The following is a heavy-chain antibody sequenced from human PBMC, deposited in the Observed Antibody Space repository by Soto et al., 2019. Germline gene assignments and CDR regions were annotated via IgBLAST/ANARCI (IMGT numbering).Heavy chain of an antibody. Sequence: QVQLVQSGAEVKKPGSSVKVSCKASGGTFSSYAISWVRQAPGQGLEWVAVIWYDGSNKYYADSVKGRFTISRDNSKNTLYLQMNSLRAEDTAVYYCARGPRAAAGRDFDYWGQGTLVTVSS. CDR1: GGTFSSYA. J-gene: IGHJ4*02. V-gene: IGHV3-33*01. CDR2: IWYDGSNK. CDR3: ARGPRAAAGRDFDY. D-gene: IGHD6-13*01.